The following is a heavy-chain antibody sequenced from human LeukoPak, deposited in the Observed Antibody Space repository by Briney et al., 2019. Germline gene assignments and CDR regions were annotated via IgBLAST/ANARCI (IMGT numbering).Heavy chain of an antibody. D-gene: IGHD2-15*01. CDR1: GYTLTELS. CDR2: IIPIFGTA. Sequence: SVKVSCKVSGYTLTELSMHWVRQAPGKGLEWMGGIIPIFGTANYAQKFQGRVTITADESTSTAYMELSSLRSEDTAVYYCARDRGYGPVTGFDYWGQGTLVTVSS. V-gene: IGHV1-69*13. J-gene: IGHJ4*02. CDR3: ARDRGYGPVTGFDY.